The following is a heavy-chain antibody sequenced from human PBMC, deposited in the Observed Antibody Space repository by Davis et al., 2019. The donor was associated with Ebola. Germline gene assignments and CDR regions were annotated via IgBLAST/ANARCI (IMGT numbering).Heavy chain of an antibody. V-gene: IGHV1-3*01. CDR2: ISAYNGNT. D-gene: IGHD2-15*01. J-gene: IGHJ4*02. Sequence: AASVKVSCKASGYTFTSYAMHWVRQAPGQRLEWMGWISAYNGNTNYAQKLQGRVSMTTDTSTNTAYMELGSLTFDDTAVYYCARQGWWPHFDYWGQGTLVTVSS. CDR1: GYTFTSYA. CDR3: ARQGWWPHFDY.